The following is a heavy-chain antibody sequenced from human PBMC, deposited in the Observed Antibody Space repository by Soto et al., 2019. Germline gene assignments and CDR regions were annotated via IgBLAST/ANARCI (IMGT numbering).Heavy chain of an antibody. D-gene: IGHD5-18*01. J-gene: IGHJ4*02. CDR1: GFTFSTYS. Sequence: PGGSLRLSCAASGFTFSTYSMNWVRQAPGKGLEWVSYISSSSSTIYYADSVKGRFTISTDNAKNSLYLQMNSLRAEDTAVYYCARDQGYSYGPFDYGGRGTLVTVSP. V-gene: IGHV3-48*01. CDR2: ISSSSSTI. CDR3: ARDQGYSYGPFDY.